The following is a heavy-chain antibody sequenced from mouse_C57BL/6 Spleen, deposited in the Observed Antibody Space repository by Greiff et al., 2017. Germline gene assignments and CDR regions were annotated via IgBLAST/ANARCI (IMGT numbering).Heavy chain of an antibody. D-gene: IGHD1-1*01. J-gene: IGHJ2*01. CDR3: ARGGTTVVASN. CDR1: GYAFSSSW. CDR2: IYPGDGDT. Sequence: QVQLQQPGPELVKPGASVKISCKASGYAFSSSWMNWVKQRPGKGLEWIGRIYPGDGDTNYNGKFKGKATLTADKSSSTAYMQLSSLTSEYSAVYFCARGGTTVVASNWGQGTTLTVSS. V-gene: IGHV1-82*01.